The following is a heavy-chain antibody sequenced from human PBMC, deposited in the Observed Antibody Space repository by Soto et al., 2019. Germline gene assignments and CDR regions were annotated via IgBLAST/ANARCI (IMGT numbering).Heavy chain of an antibody. J-gene: IGHJ4*02. Sequence: QVHLVESGGGVVQPGGSLRLSCAASGFTFSVFGMHWVRQAPGKGPEWVAVISHEGNSKHYADSVKGRFTISRDNAKNTLSLLMDSLRPEDTALYYCAKTITLSPSDDSRGRGALIDHWVQGTLVTVSS. V-gene: IGHV3-30*18. CDR3: AKTITLSPSDDSRGRGALIDH. D-gene: IGHD6-19*01. CDR1: GFTFSVFG. CDR2: ISHEGNSK.